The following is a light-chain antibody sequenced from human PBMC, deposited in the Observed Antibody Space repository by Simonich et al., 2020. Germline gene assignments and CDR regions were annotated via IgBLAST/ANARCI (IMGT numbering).Light chain of an antibody. CDR2: DVS. V-gene: IGLV2-14*01. Sequence: QSALTQPASVSGSPGQSITISCTGPSSDVGGYNYVSWYQQHPGKAPKIMIYDVSKRPSGVSKRFSGSKSGNTSSLTIFGLQAEDEADYYCSSYTSSSTLVFGGGTKLTVL. CDR1: SSDVGGYNY. CDR3: SSYTSSSTLV. J-gene: IGLJ3*02.